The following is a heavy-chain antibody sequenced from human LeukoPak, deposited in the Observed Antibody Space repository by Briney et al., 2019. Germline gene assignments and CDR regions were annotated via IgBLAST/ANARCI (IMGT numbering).Heavy chain of an antibody. D-gene: IGHD4-23*01. J-gene: IGHJ4*02. CDR2: IKTDGSGT. Sequence: PGGSLRLSCAASGFTFSSYWMHWVRQAPGKGLVWVSRIKTDGSGTSYADSVKGRFTISRDTAKNTLFLQMNSLRAEDTAVYYCALLSPPKPTVVRPLDYWGQGTLVTVSS. CDR1: GFTFSSYW. CDR3: ALLSPPKPTVVRPLDY. V-gene: IGHV3-74*01.